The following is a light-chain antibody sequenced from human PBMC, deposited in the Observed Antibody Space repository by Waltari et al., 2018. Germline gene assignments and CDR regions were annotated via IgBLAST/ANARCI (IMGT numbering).Light chain of an antibody. J-gene: IGLJ3*02. CDR2: EDN. CDR3: WSTDSSGYYGV. V-gene: IGLV3-10*01. Sequence: SYELTQAPPVSVSPGQTARTTCPGDELPKRKVFLYQQKSGQAPVLVIYEDNKRPSGIPERFSGSTSDTLATLTISGAQVDDESDFYCWSTDSSGYYGVFGGGTKLTVL. CDR1: ELPKRK.